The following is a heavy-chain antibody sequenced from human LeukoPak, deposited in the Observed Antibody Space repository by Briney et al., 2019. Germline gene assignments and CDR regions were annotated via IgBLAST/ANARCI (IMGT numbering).Heavy chain of an antibody. J-gene: IGHJ3*01. CDR2: INSDGSST. CDR3: ARYCNGNTCDGALDL. Sequence: PGGSLRLSCAASGFTFSSYWMHWVRQAPGKGLVWVSRINSDGSSTSYADSVKGRFTISRDNAKNTLYLQMNSLTVEGTAVYYCARYCNGNTCDGALDLWGQGTLVTVSS. CDR1: GFTFSSYW. D-gene: IGHD2/OR15-2a*01. V-gene: IGHV3-74*01.